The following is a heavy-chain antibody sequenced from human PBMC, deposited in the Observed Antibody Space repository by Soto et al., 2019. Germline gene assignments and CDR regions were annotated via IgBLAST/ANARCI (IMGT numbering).Heavy chain of an antibody. CDR3: ARLRPPTGVVVAATPASSYYYYYMDV. D-gene: IGHD2-15*01. CDR1: GDSISSSTYS. J-gene: IGHJ6*03. CDR2: IYYSGST. Sequence: QLQLQESGPGLVKPSETLSLTCTVSGDSISSSTYSWGWIRQPPGRGLGWIGSIYYSGSTYYNPSLKSRVTISVDPSKNQFSLQLLSVTAADTAVYYCARLRPPTGVVVAATPASSYYYYYMDVWGKGTTVTVSS. V-gene: IGHV4-39*01.